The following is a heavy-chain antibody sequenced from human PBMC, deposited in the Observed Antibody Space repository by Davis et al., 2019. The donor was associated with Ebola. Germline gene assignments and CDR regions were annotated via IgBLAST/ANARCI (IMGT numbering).Heavy chain of an antibody. CDR3: TTDRGIAIRPLFDW. Sequence: GESLKISCAVSGLTVSDAWMGWVRQAPGRGLEPIGRIKGRSDGGTTDYAADMKGRVSISRDQSKNTVSLEVSSLIIEDTAVYFCTTDRGIAIRPLFDWWGQGTLVTVSS. CDR1: GLTVSDAW. D-gene: IGHD2-21*01. J-gene: IGHJ4*02. V-gene: IGHV3-15*01. CDR2: IKGRSDGGTT.